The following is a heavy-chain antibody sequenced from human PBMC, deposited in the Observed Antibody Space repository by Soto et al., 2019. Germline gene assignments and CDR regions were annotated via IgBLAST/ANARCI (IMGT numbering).Heavy chain of an antibody. CDR3: TTPFSDGWYSAY. V-gene: IGHV3-33*03. J-gene: IGHJ4*02. CDR1: GFIFSGYG. D-gene: IGHD6-19*01. Sequence: QVQLVESGGGVVQPGRSLRLSCAASGFIFSGYGMHWVRQAPGKGLEWVAVIWYDGSNENYADSVKGRFTISSYNSKNTLHLQMNSLTAEDTAVYYCTTPFSDGWYSAYWGQGTLVTASS. CDR2: IWYDGSNE.